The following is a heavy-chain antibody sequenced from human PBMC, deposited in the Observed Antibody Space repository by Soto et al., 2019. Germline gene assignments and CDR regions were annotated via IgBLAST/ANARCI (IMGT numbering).Heavy chain of an antibody. D-gene: IGHD2-15*01. J-gene: IGHJ5*02. V-gene: IGHV4-34*01. CDR3: ARGRYCSGGSCYCKGAWFDP. Sequence: QVQLQQWGAGLLKPSETLSLTCAVYGGSFSGYYWTWIRQPPGKGLEWIGEINHSGSTNYTPYLNSRITTSVDTSKNQSSLELSSVTAADTAVYYCARGRYCSGGSCYCKGAWFDPWGQVTLVTVSS. CDR2: INHSGST. CDR1: GGSFSGYY.